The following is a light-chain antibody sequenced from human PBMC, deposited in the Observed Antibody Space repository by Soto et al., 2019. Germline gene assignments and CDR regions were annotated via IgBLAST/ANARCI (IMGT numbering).Light chain of an antibody. CDR3: AAWDDSLNGVV. CDR2: NTY. V-gene: IGLV1-44*01. J-gene: IGLJ7*01. Sequence: QSVLTQPPSASGTPGQRVTISCSGSSSNIGSHTVNWYQQLPGTAPRLLIYNTYYRPSGVPDLFSGSKSGTSASLAISGLQSEDEADYYCAAWDDSLNGVVFGGGTQLTVL. CDR1: SSNIGSHT.